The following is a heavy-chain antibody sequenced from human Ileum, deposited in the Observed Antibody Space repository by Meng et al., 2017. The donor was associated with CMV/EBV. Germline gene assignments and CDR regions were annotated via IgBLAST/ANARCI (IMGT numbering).Heavy chain of an antibody. V-gene: IGHV3-74*01. D-gene: IGHD3-3*01. CDR3: ARVATLSTIPWFDP. CDR1: GFTFSDYW. Sequence: GGSLRLSCAASGFTFSDYWMHWVRQAPGKGLVWVSRIDYDGSSATYADSVKGRFTISRDNVKNTLYLQMNSLTAEDTAVYYCARVATLSTIPWFDPWGQGTLVTVSS. CDR2: IDYDGSSA. J-gene: IGHJ5*02.